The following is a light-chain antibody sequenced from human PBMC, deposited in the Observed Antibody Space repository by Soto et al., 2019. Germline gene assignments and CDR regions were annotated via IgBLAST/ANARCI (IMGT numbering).Light chain of an antibody. CDR1: SPDVSTSNL. CDR2: DFT. J-gene: IGLJ1*01. CDR3: ASSRSGAIYV. V-gene: IGLV2-14*02. Sequence: QPALTQPASVTGSPGQSITISCTGISPDVSTSNLVSCYQHHPCKAPLLILYDFTHRPSGICYRFSGTNSGDTASLTLSALRAEDEADYYRASSRSGAIYVFGTGGQVTVL.